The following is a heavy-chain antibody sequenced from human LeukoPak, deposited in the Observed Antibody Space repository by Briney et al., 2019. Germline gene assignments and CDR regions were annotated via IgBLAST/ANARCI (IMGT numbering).Heavy chain of an antibody. V-gene: IGHV3-53*01. CDR2: IYNDGST. CDR3: ARNILFAFDI. J-gene: IGHJ3*02. Sequence: GGSLRLSCAASGLTVSSSYMSWVRQAPGKGLEWVSIIYNDGSTYYANSMKGRFTISRDNSKNTLYLQVNSLRAEDTAMYYCARNILFAFDIWGQGTMVTVSS. CDR1: GLTVSSSY. D-gene: IGHD2/OR15-2a*01.